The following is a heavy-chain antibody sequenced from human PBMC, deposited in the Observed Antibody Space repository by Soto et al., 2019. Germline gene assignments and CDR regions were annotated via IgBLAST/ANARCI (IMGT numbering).Heavy chain of an antibody. CDR3: GRDYCSGGSCYSADY. CDR1: GYTFTDFG. D-gene: IGHD2-15*01. J-gene: IGHJ4*02. CDR2: ISSDNDNT. V-gene: IGHV1-18*01. Sequence: QVQLAQSGGEEKRPGASVKVSCKASGYTFTDFGISWVRQAPGQGLEWMGWISSDNDNTIYAQKFQGRVTMTADTSPSTAYMELRGLTSGDTAMYYCGRDYCSGGSCYSADYWGQGTLVTVSS.